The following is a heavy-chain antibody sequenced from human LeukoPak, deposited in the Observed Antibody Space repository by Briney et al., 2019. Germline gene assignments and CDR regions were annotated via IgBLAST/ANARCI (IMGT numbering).Heavy chain of an antibody. CDR2: IYPGDSDT. D-gene: IGHD2-2*01. V-gene: IGHV5-51*01. CDR3: ARGGEPGYCSSTSCYSDWFDP. J-gene: IGHJ5*02. CDR1: GYSFTSYW. Sequence: GESLKISCKGSGYSFTSYWIGWVRQMPGKGLEWMGIIYPGDSDTRYSPSFQGQVTISADKSISTAYLQWSSLKASDTAMYYCARGGEPGYCSSTSCYSDWFDPWGQGTLVTVSS.